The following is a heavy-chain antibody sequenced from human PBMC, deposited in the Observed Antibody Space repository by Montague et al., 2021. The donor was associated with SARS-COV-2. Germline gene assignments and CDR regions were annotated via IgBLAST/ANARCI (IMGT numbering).Heavy chain of an antibody. J-gene: IGHJ6*03. CDR3: ARLGDGVVPSPILGVGPYYSYYYMDV. Sequence: SETLSLTCAVHGGSLSTYSWNWIRQPPGKGLEWIGEIHHGGSTNYNPSLKSRVTISADTSKNQFSLKLTSVAAAGTAVYYCARLGDGVVPSPILGVGPYYSYYYMDVWGKGTTVTVSS. CDR1: GGSLSTYS. CDR2: IHHGGST. D-gene: IGHD3-10*01. V-gene: IGHV4-34*01.